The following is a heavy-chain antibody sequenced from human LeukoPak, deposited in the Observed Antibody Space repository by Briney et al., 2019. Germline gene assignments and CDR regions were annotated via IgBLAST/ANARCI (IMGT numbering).Heavy chain of an antibody. V-gene: IGHV3-23*01. J-gene: IGHJ5*02. D-gene: IGHD3-22*01. Sequence: SGGSLRFSCAASGFAFRSFDMSWVRQAPGKGLEWVSSISGSGDTTYYADSVKGRFTISRDNSNKTLYLQTNSLRAEDTAIYYCAKDRSLTLPTFDRSGYYYHWGQGALVTVSS. CDR3: AKDRSLTLPTFDRSGYYYH. CDR1: GFAFRSFD. CDR2: ISGSGDTT.